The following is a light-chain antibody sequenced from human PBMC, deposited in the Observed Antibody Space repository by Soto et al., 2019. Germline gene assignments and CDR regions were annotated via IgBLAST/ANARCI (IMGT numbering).Light chain of an antibody. CDR1: YSNIGIND. Sequence: QSVLTQPPSASGTPGQRVTVSCSGTYSNIGINDVHWYRQLSGTAPQILIYDTSQRATGVPDRFSGSRSGTSASLVISGLKTEDEAEYHCAAWDDSLNGPAFGGGTKLTVL. CDR3: AAWDDSLNGPA. CDR2: DTS. V-gene: IGLV1-44*01. J-gene: IGLJ2*01.